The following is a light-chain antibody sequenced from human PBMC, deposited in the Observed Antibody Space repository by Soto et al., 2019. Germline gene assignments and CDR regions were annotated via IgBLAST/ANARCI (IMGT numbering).Light chain of an antibody. J-gene: IGKJ2*01. CDR1: RDISRS. CDR3: QKYNSAPNT. V-gene: IGKV1-27*01. CDR2: AAS. Sequence: DVQMTQSPSSLSASVGDRVTMTCRASRDISRSLAWYQQNPGKVPKLLIYAASTLHAGVQSRFSGSGSGTFLTFTINSLQPKDVATYYCQKYNSAPNTFGRGTRLEIK.